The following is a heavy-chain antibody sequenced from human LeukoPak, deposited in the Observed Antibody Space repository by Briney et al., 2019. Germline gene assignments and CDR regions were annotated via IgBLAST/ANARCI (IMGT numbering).Heavy chain of an antibody. CDR1: GYTFTSFD. CDR3: ARALTSYDSSSFGY. Sequence: ASVKVSCKAPGYTFTSFDINRVRQAAGQGLEWMGWMNPNTGNTGYAQQFQGRFTMTRDTSISTVYMELDSLRSEDTAVYYCARALTSYDSSSFGYWGQGTLVTVSS. J-gene: IGHJ4*02. CDR2: MNPNTGNT. V-gene: IGHV1-8*01. D-gene: IGHD3-22*01.